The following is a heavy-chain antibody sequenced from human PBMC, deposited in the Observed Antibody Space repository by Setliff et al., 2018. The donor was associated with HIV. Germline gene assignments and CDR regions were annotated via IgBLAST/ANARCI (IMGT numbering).Heavy chain of an antibody. D-gene: IGHD2-15*01. CDR1: GGSISTSY. Sequence: KASETLSLTCTVSGGSISTSYWNWIRQPPGKGLEWIAYIYISGTTNYNPSLKSRVTISLDTSRNQFSLKLGSVTAADTAMYYCARERCSDCSCSGFDIWGQGTMVTVSS. CDR2: IYISGTT. V-gene: IGHV4-4*09. J-gene: IGHJ3*02. CDR3: ARERCSDCSCSGFDI.